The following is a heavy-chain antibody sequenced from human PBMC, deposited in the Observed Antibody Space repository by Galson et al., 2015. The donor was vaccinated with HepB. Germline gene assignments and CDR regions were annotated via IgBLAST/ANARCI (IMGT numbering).Heavy chain of an antibody. J-gene: IGHJ4*02. CDR1: GFTFSSYA. Sequence: SLRLSCAASGFTFSSYAMSWVRQAPGKGLEWVSAISGSGGSTYYADSVKGRFTISRDNSKNTLYLQMNSLRAEDTAVYYCAKDLDSGWFNFDYWGQGTLVTVSS. CDR3: AKDLDSGWFNFDY. V-gene: IGHV3-23*01. D-gene: IGHD6-19*01. CDR2: ISGSGGST.